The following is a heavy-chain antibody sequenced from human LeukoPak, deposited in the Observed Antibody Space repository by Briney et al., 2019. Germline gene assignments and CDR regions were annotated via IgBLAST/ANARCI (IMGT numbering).Heavy chain of an antibody. CDR3: ARDRLPGRHDAFDI. CDR2: IWYDGSNK. J-gene: IGHJ3*02. CDR1: GFTFSSYG. V-gene: IGHV3-33*01. D-gene: IGHD6-6*01. Sequence: GRSLRLSCAASGFTFSSYGMHWVRQAPGKGLEWVAVIWYDGSNKYYADSVKGRFTISRDNSKNTLYLQMNSLRAEDTAVYYCARDRLPGRHDAFDIWGQGTMVTVSS.